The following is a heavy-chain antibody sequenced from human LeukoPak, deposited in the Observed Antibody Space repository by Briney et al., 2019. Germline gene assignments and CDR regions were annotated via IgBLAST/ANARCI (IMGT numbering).Heavy chain of an antibody. CDR1: GFTFSSYA. CDR3: AKGNNYDSIVPGDY. J-gene: IGHJ4*02. CDR2: ISGSGGST. V-gene: IGHV3-23*01. Sequence: GGSLRLSCAASGFTFSSYAMSWVRQAPGKGLEWVSAISGSGGSTYYADSVKGRFTISRDNSKNTLYLQMNSLRAEDTAVYYCAKGNNYDSIVPGDYGGQETLVTVSS. D-gene: IGHD3-22*01.